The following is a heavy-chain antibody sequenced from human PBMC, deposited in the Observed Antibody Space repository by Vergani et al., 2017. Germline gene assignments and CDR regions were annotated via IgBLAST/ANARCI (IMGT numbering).Heavy chain of an antibody. CDR3: ARAGFPDIVVVPAAIPAFDI. J-gene: IGHJ3*02. V-gene: IGHV5-51*01. CDR2: IYPGDSYT. Sequence: EVQLVQSGAEVKKPGESLKISCKGSGYSFTSYWIGWVRQMPGKGLEWMGIIYPGDSYTNYSPSFQGHVTISADKSISTAYLQWSSLKASDTAMYYCARAGFPDIVVVPAAIPAFDIWGQGTMVTVSS. D-gene: IGHD2-2*01. CDR1: GYSFTSYW.